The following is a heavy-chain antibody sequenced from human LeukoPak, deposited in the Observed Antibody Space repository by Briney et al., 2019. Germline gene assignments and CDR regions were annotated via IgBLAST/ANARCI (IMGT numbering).Heavy chain of an antibody. CDR1: GGSFSGYY. J-gene: IGHJ6*02. CDR3: AGLSVTAIQGYYYYGMDV. Sequence: SETLSLTCAVYGGSFSGYYWSWIRQPPGKGLEWIGEINHSGSTNYNPSLKSRVTISVDTSKNQFSLKLSSVTAADTAVYYCAGLSVTAIQGYYYYGMDVWGQGTTVTVSS. D-gene: IGHD2-21*02. CDR2: INHSGST. V-gene: IGHV4-34*01.